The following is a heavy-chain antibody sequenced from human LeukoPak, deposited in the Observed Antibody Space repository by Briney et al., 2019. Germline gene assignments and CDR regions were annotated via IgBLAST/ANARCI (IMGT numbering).Heavy chain of an antibody. CDR1: GGSISSGSYY. CDR2: IYTSGST. Sequence: ASETLSLTCTVSGGSISSGSYYWSWIRQPAGKGLEWIGRIYTSGSTNYNPSLKSRATISVDTSKNQFSLKLSSVTAADTAVYYCAATIFGVVILADAFDIWGQGTMVTVSS. CDR3: AATIFGVVILADAFDI. D-gene: IGHD3-3*01. J-gene: IGHJ3*02. V-gene: IGHV4-61*02.